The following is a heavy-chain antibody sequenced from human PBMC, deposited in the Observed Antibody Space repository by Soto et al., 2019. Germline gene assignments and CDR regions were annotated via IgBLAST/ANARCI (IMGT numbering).Heavy chain of an antibody. V-gene: IGHV1-18*04. CDR1: GYTFNYYG. J-gene: IGHJ4*02. CDR3: ARDWSRYFDSSGLMWFY. D-gene: IGHD3-22*01. CDR2: ISAHNGDT. Sequence: ASVKVSCKASGYTFNYYGISWVRQAPGQGLEWVGWISAHNGDTKYAQNLQGRLTLTTDTSTSTAYMELTSLTSDDTTVYYCARDWSRYFDSSGLMWFYWGQGTLVTVSS.